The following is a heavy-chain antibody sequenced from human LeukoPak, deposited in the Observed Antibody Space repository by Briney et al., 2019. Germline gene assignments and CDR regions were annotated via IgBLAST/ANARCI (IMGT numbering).Heavy chain of an antibody. CDR3: ARESYYDSSGPDY. D-gene: IGHD3-22*01. J-gene: IGHJ4*02. Sequence: GGSLRFSCAVSGFTFSSYAMSWVRQAPGKGLEWVSTISGSGGTTYYADSVKGRFTISRDNSKNTLYLQMNSLRAEDTAVYYCARESYYDSSGPDYWGQGTPVTVSS. CDR1: GFTFSSYA. CDR2: ISGSGGTT. V-gene: IGHV3-23*01.